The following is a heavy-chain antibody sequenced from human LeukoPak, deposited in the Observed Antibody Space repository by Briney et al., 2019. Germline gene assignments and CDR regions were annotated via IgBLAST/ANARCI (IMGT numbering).Heavy chain of an antibody. J-gene: IGHJ3*02. V-gene: IGHV1-69*13. CDR2: IIPIFGTA. CDR1: GGAFSSYA. D-gene: IGHD4-23*01. CDR3: AREGLTSTPNNAFDI. Sequence: SVKVSCKASGGAFSSYAISWVRQAPGQGLEWMGGIIPIFGTANYAQKFQGRVTITADESTSTAYMELSSLRSEDTAVYYCAREGLTSTPNNAFDIWGQGSVVTVSS.